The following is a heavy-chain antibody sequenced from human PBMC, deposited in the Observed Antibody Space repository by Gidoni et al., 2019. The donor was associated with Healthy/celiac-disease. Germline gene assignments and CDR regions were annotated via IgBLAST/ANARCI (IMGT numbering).Heavy chain of an antibody. J-gene: IGHJ6*02. V-gene: IGHV3-30-3*01. CDR1: GFTFSSYA. CDR3: ARDNWESQWLETLYYYYGMDV. Sequence: QVQLVESGGGVVQPGRSLRLSCAASGFTFSSYAMHWVRQAPGKGLEWVAVISYDGSNKYYADSVKGRFTISRDNSKNTLYLQMNSLRAEDTAVYYCARDNWESQWLETLYYYYGMDVWGQGTTVTVSS. CDR2: ISYDGSNK. D-gene: IGHD6-19*01.